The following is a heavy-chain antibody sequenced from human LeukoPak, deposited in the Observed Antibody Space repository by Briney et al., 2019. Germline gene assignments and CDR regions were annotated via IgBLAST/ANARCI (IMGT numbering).Heavy chain of an antibody. D-gene: IGHD2-2*01. Sequence: ASVKVSCKASGYTFTSYYMHWVRQAPGQGLEWMGWINPNSGGTNYAQKFQGRVTMTRDTSTSTVYMELSSLRSEDTAVYYCAREREYCSSTSCSNPEFDYWGQGTLVTVSS. CDR3: AREREYCSSTSCSNPEFDY. CDR1: GYTFTSYY. V-gene: IGHV1-2*02. J-gene: IGHJ4*02. CDR2: INPNSGGT.